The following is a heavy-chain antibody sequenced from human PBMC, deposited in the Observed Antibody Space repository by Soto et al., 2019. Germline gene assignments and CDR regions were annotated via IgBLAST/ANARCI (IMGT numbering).Heavy chain of an antibody. D-gene: IGHD4-17*01. CDR1: GYSYTSYW. J-gene: IGHJ6*03. Sequence: GASLKISCKGSGYSYTSYWIGWVSQMPGKGLEWMGIIYPGDSDTRYSPSFQGQVTISADKSISTAYLQWSSLQASDTAMYYCARHRAVTTSNYMDVWSKGTTDPVSS. CDR3: ARHRAVTTSNYMDV. CDR2: IYPGDSDT. V-gene: IGHV5-51*01.